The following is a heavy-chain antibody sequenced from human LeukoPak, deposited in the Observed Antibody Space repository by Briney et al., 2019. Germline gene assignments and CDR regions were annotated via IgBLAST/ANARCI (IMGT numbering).Heavy chain of an antibody. V-gene: IGHV5-51*01. CDR3: ARGGYFDL. J-gene: IGHJ2*01. CDR1: GSRFTSYW. CDR2: IYPGESDT. Sequence: GEALKISFKGSGSRFTSYWIGWGRPVPGKGVGGMGIIYPGESDTRYSPSFEGQVTISADKSISTAYLQWSSLKASDTAVYYCARGGYFDLWGRGTLVTVSS.